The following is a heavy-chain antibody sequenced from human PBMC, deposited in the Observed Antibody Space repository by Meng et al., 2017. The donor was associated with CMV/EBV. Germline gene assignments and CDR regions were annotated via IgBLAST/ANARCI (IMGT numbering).Heavy chain of an antibody. D-gene: IGHD2-2*01. CDR1: GFTFSSYW. Sequence: GGSLRLSCAASGFTFSSYWMRWVRQAPGKGLEWVANIKQDGSEKYYVDSVKGRFTISRDNAKNSLYLQMNSLRAEDTAVYYCARDCSSTTGGMDVWGQGTTVTVSS. CDR2: IKQDGSEK. J-gene: IGHJ6*02. V-gene: IGHV3-7*01. CDR3: ARDCSSTTGGMDV.